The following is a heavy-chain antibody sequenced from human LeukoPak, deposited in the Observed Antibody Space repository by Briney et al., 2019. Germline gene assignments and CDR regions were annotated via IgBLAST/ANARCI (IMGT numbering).Heavy chain of an antibody. CDR3: ARYYYDSSGSWVFDY. CDR1: GGSITSTHW. D-gene: IGHD3-22*01. CDR2: IYYSGST. Sequence: SGTLSLTCAVSGGSITSTHWFSWVRQPPGKGLEWIGSIYYSGSTYYNPSLKSRVTISVDTSKNQFSLKLSSVTAADTAVYYCARYYYDSSGSWVFDYWGQGTLVTVSS. V-gene: IGHV4-4*02. J-gene: IGHJ4*02.